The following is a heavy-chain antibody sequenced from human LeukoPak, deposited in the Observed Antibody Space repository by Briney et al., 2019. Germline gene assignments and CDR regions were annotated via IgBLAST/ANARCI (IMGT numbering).Heavy chain of an antibody. D-gene: IGHD3-22*01. V-gene: IGHV3-23*01. J-gene: IGHJ5*02. CDR1: GFTFSSYW. CDR3: AKLRYYYDSSGPRHDP. Sequence: HSGGSLRLSCAASGFTFSSYWMTWVRQAPGKGLEWVSAISGSGGSTYYADSVKGRFTISRDNSKNTLYLQMNSLRAEDTAVYYCAKLRYYYDSSGPRHDPWGQGTLVTVSS. CDR2: ISGSGGST.